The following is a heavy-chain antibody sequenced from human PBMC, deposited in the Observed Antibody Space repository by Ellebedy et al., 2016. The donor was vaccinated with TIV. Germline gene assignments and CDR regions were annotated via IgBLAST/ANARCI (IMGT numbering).Heavy chain of an antibody. CDR1: GFTFSSYS. CDR3: ASRRLIDYGDYG. D-gene: IGHD4-17*01. Sequence: GESLKISCAASGFTFSSYSMNWVRQAPGKGLEWVSSISSSSSYIYYADSVKGRFTISRDNANNSLYLQMNSLRAEDTAVYYCASRRLIDYGDYGWGQGTLVTVSS. CDR2: ISSSSSYI. V-gene: IGHV3-21*01. J-gene: IGHJ4*02.